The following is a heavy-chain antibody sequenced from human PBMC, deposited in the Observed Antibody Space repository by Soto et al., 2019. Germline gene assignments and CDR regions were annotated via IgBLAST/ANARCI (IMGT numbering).Heavy chain of an antibody. D-gene: IGHD2-8*02. CDR3: AKATATGGGAFDI. CDR1: GFTCSSYD. CDR2: ILVGGST. J-gene: IGHJ3*02. V-gene: IGHV3-23*01. Sequence: GGSLRLSCAASGFTCSSYDMSWVRQAPGKGLEWVSTILVGGSTHYPDSVKGRFTISRDNSKNTVFLQMNSLTPGDTAVYYCAKATATGGGAFDICGQGTVVTVSS.